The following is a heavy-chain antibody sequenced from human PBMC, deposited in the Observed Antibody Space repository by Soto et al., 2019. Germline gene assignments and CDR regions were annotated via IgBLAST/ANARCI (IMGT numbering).Heavy chain of an antibody. CDR1: GFIFSSNW. V-gene: IGHV3-74*01. Sequence: EVQLVESGGGLVQPGGSLSLSCSTSGFIFSSNWMHWVRQAPGKRLVWVSRIRGDGADANYADSVKGRFTISRDNAKSTLYLQMDSLRADDTGIYFCASDLVLGSGSLGHWCQGALVTVSS. CDR3: ASDLVLGSGSLGH. J-gene: IGHJ4*02. CDR2: IRGDGADA. D-gene: IGHD3-10*01.